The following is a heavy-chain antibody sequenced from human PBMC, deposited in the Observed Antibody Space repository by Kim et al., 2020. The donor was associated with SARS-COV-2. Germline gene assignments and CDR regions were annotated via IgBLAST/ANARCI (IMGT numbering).Heavy chain of an antibody. CDR3: ARGCSSTSCYRAFDI. D-gene: IGHD2-2*01. J-gene: IGHJ3*02. CDR2: ISSSSSYI. V-gene: IGHV3-21*01. CDR1: GFTFSSYS. Sequence: GGSLRLSCAASGFTFSSYSMNWVRQAPGKGLEWVSSISSSSSYIYYADSVKGRFTISRDNAKNSLYLQMNSLRAEDTAVYYCARGCSSTSCYRAFDIWGQGTMVTVSS.